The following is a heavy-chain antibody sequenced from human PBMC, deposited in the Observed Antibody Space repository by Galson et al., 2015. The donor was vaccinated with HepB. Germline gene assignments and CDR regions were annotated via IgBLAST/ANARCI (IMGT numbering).Heavy chain of an antibody. CDR2: IYPGDSDT. CDR3: ARRALRHEYFDL. Sequence: QSGAEVKKPGESLKISCKGSGYSFTNHWIGWVRQMPGKGLEWMGIIYPGDSDTRYSPSFQGQVTISADKSISTAYLQWSSLEASDTAKYYCARRALRHEYFDLWGRGTLVTVSS. CDR1: GYSFTNHW. J-gene: IGHJ2*01. V-gene: IGHV5-51*01.